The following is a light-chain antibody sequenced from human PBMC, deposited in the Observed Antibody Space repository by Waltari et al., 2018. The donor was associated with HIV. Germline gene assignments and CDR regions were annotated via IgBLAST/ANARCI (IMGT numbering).Light chain of an antibody. CDR1: SGINVGPYT. Sequence: QAVLTQPSSLSASPGASASLTCTFRSGINVGPYTIYWYQQKPGSPPQHLLRYKSDSDNQAGSGGPSRFSGSKDASANAGILLISGLQSEDEADYYCMIWHSSAWVFGGGTKLTVV. V-gene: IGLV5-45*02. J-gene: IGLJ3*02. CDR2: YKSDSDN. CDR3: MIWHSSAWV.